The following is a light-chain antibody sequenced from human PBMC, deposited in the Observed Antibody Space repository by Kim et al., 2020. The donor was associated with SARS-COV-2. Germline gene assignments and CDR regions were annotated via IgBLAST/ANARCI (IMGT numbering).Light chain of an antibody. V-gene: IGKV3-20*01. J-gene: IGKJ1*01. CDR3: QQYGSSPRT. CDR1: HSVISSY. Sequence: SPGEGATISGRASHSVISSYLAWYQQKPGQAPRLLIYGASSRATGIPDRFSGSGSGTDFTLTISRLEPEDFAVYYCQQYGSSPRTFGEGTKVDIK. CDR2: GAS.